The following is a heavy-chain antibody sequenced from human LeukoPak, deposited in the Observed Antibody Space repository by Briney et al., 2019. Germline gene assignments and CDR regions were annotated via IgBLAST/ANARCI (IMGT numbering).Heavy chain of an antibody. CDR1: GGSISTNNHY. V-gene: IGHV4-39*01. CDR2: IYYSGST. Sequence: SETLSLTCTVSGGSISTNNHYWGWIRQPPGKGLEWIRNIYYSGSTDYNPSLKRRVTISVDTSEHHFSLKVTSVTASDTAVYYCARWRHGYNSVDAFDIWGQGVMVTVSS. D-gene: IGHD5-24*01. J-gene: IGHJ3*02. CDR3: ARWRHGYNSVDAFDI.